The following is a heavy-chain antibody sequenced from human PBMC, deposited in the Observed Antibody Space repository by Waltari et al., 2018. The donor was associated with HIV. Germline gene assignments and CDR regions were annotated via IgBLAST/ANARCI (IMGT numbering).Heavy chain of an antibody. CDR1: GFTFSSYW. Sequence: EVQLVESGGGLVQPGGSLRLSCAASGFTFSSYWMSWVRRAPGKGLGGGANIKQGGSEKYYVDSVNGRFTISRDNAENSLYLQMNSLRAEDTAVYYCARGGFYGSGSKVNWGQGTLVTVSS. CDR2: IKQGGSEK. V-gene: IGHV3-7*04. CDR3: ARGGFYGSGSKVN. D-gene: IGHD3-10*01. J-gene: IGHJ4*02.